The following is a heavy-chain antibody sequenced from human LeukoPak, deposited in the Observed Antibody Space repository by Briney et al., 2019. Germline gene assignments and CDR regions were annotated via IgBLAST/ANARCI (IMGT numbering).Heavy chain of an antibody. J-gene: IGHJ3*01. CDR2: IDTSSSTM. D-gene: IGHD7-27*01. Sequence: PGGSLRLSCAASAFTFSDYSMNWVRQAPGKGLEWISYIDTSSSTMYYADSVMVRFTISRDNAKESLYLQMNSLRDEDTAVYYCAREDDSWGPNNLDLWGQGTMVTVSS. CDR1: AFTFSDYS. CDR3: AREDDSWGPNNLDL. V-gene: IGHV3-48*02.